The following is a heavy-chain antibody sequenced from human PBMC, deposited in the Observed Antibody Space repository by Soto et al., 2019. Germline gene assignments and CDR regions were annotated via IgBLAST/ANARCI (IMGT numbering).Heavy chain of an antibody. Sequence: GGSLRLSCAASGFTFSDYYMSWIRQAPGKGLEWVSYISSSGSTIYYADSVKGRFTISRDNAKNSLYLQMNSLRAEDTAVYYCAIRKEDFWSGYYNHWYFDLWGRGTLVTVSS. D-gene: IGHD3-3*01. CDR2: ISSSGSTI. V-gene: IGHV3-11*01. CDR3: AIRKEDFWSGYYNHWYFDL. J-gene: IGHJ2*01. CDR1: GFTFSDYY.